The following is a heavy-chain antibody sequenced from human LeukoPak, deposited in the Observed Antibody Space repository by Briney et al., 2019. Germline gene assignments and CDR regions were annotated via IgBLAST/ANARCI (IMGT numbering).Heavy chain of an antibody. CDR3: AVQTGYSSGWLIY. Sequence: SETLSLTCTVSGGSISSSSYYWGWLRQPPGKGLEWIGSIYYSGSTYYNPSLKSRVTISVDTSKNQFSLKLSSVTAADTAVYYCAVQTGYSSGWLIYWGQGTLVTVSS. CDR1: GGSISSSSYY. J-gene: IGHJ4*02. D-gene: IGHD6-19*01. CDR2: IYYSGST. V-gene: IGHV4-39*07.